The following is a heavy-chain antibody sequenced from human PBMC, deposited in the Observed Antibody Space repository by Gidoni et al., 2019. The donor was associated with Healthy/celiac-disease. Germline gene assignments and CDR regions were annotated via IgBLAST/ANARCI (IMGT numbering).Heavy chain of an antibody. CDR2: IYYSGST. Sequence: QLQLQESGPGLVKPSETLSLTCTVSGGSISSSSYYWGWIRQPPGKGLEWIGSIYYSGSTYYNPSLKSRVTISVDTSKNQFSLKLSSVTAADTAVYYCARTGYSYGHRVAFDIWGQGTMVTVSS. CDR3: ARTGYSYGHRVAFDI. CDR1: GGSISSSSYY. V-gene: IGHV4-39*01. J-gene: IGHJ3*02. D-gene: IGHD5-18*01.